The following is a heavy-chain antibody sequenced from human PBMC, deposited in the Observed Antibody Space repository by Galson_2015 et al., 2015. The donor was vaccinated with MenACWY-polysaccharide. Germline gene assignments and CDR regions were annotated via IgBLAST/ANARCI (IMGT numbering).Heavy chain of an antibody. D-gene: IGHD5-12*01. Sequence: SLRLSCAASGFTFSSYSMNWVRQAPGKGLEWISHINSGSSIVYGDSVKGRFTISRDNAKNSLYLRMDSLRAEDTAVYYCARDAQRGYSGYDYFFDYWGQGTLVTVSS. V-gene: IGHV3-48*01. J-gene: IGHJ4*02. CDR1: GFTFSSYS. CDR3: ARDAQRGYSGYDYFFDY. CDR2: INSGSSIV.